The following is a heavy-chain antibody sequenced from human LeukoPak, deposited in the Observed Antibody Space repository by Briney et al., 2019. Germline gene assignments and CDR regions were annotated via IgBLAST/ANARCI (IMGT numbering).Heavy chain of an antibody. V-gene: IGHV3-7*05. J-gene: IGHJ3*01. CDR1: GFTFSGYW. CDR3: ARAYQSRDAM. Sequence: PGLSLPLSCAASGFTFSGYWMALVRQAPGKALEWVASIKQDGSEQYYVDYVKGRFTISRDNAKNSLYLQMNSLRAEDSAVYYSARAYQSRDAMWGQGTTVTVSS. D-gene: IGHD5-24*01. CDR2: IKQDGSEQ.